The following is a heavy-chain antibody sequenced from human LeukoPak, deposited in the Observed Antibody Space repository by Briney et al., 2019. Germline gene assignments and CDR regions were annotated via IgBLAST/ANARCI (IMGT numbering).Heavy chain of an antibody. D-gene: IGHD2-2*01. Sequence: GGSLRLSCAASGVTFSSYGMHWVRQAPGKGLDWVAVISYDGSNKYYADSVKGRFTISRDNSKNTLYLQMNSLRAEDTAVYYCAKDSIGYCSSTSCHGGDYWGQGTLVTVSS. CDR1: GVTFSSYG. CDR3: AKDSIGYCSSTSCHGGDY. V-gene: IGHV3-30*18. J-gene: IGHJ4*02. CDR2: ISYDGSNK.